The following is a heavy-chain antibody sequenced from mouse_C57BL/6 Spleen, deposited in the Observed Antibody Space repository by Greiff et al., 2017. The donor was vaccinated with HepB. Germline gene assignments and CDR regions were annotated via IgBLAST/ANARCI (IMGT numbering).Heavy chain of an antibody. CDR2: IRNKANGYTT. D-gene: IGHD3-1*01. CDR1: GFTFTDYY. Sequence: EVKLQESGGGLVQPGGSLSLSCAASGFTFTDYYMSWVRQPPGKALEWLGFIRNKANGYTTEYSASVKGRFTISRDNSQSILYLQMNALRAEDSATYYCARSGRYAMDYWGQGTSVTVSS. CDR3: ARSGRYAMDY. J-gene: IGHJ4*01. V-gene: IGHV7-3*01.